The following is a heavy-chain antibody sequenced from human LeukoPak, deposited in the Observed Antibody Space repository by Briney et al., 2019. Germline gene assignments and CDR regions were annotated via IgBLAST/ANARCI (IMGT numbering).Heavy chain of an antibody. CDR3: ARVFYYDSSGYFSY. J-gene: IGHJ4*02. Sequence: GRSLRLSCAASGFTFSSYAMHWVRQAPGKGLEWVAVISYDGSNKYYADSVKGRFTISRDNSKNTLYLQMNSLRAEDTAVYYCARVFYYDSSGYFSYWGQGTLVTVSS. CDR2: ISYDGSNK. CDR1: GFTFSSYA. V-gene: IGHV3-30-3*01. D-gene: IGHD3-22*01.